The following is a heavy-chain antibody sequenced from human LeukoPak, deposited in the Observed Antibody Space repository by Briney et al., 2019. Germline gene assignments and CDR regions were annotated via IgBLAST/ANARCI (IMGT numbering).Heavy chain of an antibody. CDR3: ARGDSIAVAGYFFDY. Sequence: SETLSLTCTVSGGSISSHYWSWIRQPPGKGLEWIGYIYYSGSTNYNPSLKSRVTISLDTSKNQFSLKLSSVTAADTAVYYCARGDSIAVAGYFFDYWGQGTLVTVSS. J-gene: IGHJ4*02. D-gene: IGHD6-19*01. V-gene: IGHV4-59*11. CDR2: IYYSGST. CDR1: GGSISSHY.